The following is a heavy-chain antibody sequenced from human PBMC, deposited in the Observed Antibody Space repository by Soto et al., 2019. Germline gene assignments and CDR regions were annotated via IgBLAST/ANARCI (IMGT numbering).Heavy chain of an antibody. V-gene: IGHV1-69*01. CDR1: GGTFSSYA. D-gene: IGHD1-26*01. CDR3: AIRASGSYHFDY. J-gene: IGHJ4*02. Sequence: QVQLVQSGAEVKKPGSSVKFSCKASGGTFSSYAISWVRQAPGQGLEWMGGIIPIFGTATYAQKFQGRVTITADESTSTAYMELSSLRSEDKAVYYCAIRASGSYHFDYWGQGTLVTFSS. CDR2: IIPIFGTA.